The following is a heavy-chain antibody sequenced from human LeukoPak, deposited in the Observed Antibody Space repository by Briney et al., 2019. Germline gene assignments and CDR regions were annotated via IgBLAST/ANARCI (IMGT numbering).Heavy chain of an antibody. CDR2: ISGSGGST. CDR3: AKVMGSGSYEGGLDY. CDR1: GFTLSSYA. J-gene: IGHJ4*02. Sequence: GGSLRLSCAASGFTLSSYAMSWVRQAPGKGLEWVSAISGSGGSTYYADSVKGRFTISRDNSKNTLYLQMNSLRAEDTAVYYCAKVMGSGSYEGGLDYWGQGTLVTVSS. D-gene: IGHD1-26*01. V-gene: IGHV3-23*01.